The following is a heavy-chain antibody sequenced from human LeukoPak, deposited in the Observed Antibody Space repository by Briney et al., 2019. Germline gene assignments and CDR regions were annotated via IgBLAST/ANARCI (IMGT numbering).Heavy chain of an antibody. CDR1: GYIFTNYL. J-gene: IGHJ4*02. D-gene: IGHD1-1*01. CDR3: ARGYSSVY. Sequence: VEALKISCEGCGYIFTNYLIGGGRPMPGKGLEWRGIIYPVDTDTRYSTSFQSEITISADKSISTAYLQWSSLKASATAIYDCARGYSSVYWGQGTLVTVSS. V-gene: IGHV5-51*01. CDR2: IYPVDTDT.